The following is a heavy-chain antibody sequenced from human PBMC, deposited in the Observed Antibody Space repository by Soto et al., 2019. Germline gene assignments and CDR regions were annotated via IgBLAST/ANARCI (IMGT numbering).Heavy chain of an antibody. CDR3: ARYPPFSGIIRGTPLMDV. Sequence: GASVKVSCKASGYTFTSCGISWVRQAPGQGLEWMGWISAYNGNTHYAQKLQGRVTMTTDTSTSTAYMELRSLTSDDTAVYYCARYPPFSGIIRGTPLMDVWGQGTTVTVS. J-gene: IGHJ6*02. D-gene: IGHD6-19*01. CDR2: ISAYNGNT. V-gene: IGHV1-18*01. CDR1: GYTFTSCG.